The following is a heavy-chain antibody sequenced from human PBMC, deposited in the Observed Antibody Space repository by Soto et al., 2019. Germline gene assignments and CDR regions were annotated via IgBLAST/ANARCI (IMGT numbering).Heavy chain of an antibody. Sequence: VQLVQSGAEVKRPGASVKISCKASGDTLSTYYMHWARQAPGQGLEWMGIINPRSGKTNYPQKFQGRVTMTRYTSTTTVYMELSTLRSEDTAMYYCARGVGYSDSSGYPFDYWGQGTLVTVSS. D-gene: IGHD3-22*01. CDR3: ARGVGYSDSSGYPFDY. CDR2: INPRSGKT. V-gene: IGHV1-46*03. J-gene: IGHJ4*02. CDR1: GDTLSTYY.